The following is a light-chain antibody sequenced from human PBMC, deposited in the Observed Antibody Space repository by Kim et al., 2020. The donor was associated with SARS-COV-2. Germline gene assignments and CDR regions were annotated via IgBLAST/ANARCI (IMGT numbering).Light chain of an antibody. CDR2: GTN. Sequence: SSELTQDPAVSLALARTVSIKCPGDSLRRSYASWYKQKPGQAPVLVVYGTNKRPSGIPERFSGSSSGNPASLTITWAQGENGPDCNCNSRERGGNHVVFG. V-gene: IGLV3-19*01. J-gene: IGLJ2*01. CDR1: SLRRSY. CDR3: NSRERGGNHVV.